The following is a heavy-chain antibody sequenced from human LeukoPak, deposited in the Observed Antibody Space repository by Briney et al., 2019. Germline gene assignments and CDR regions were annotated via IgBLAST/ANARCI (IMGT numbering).Heavy chain of an antibody. Sequence: GGSLRLSCVASGSTFSTYGMHWVRQAPGKGLEWVSYISNSGTAIYYADSVKGRFTISRDNAKSSLYLQMNSLRAEDTAVYYCARAGYSMDTEYFQHWGQGTLVTVSS. D-gene: IGHD5-18*01. CDR3: ARAGYSMDTEYFQH. CDR2: ISNSGTAI. J-gene: IGHJ1*01. V-gene: IGHV3-48*01. CDR1: GSTFSTYG.